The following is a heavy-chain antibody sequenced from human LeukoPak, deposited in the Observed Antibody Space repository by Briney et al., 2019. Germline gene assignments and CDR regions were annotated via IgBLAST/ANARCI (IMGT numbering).Heavy chain of an antibody. Sequence: SLSLSCAASGFTFSSYGMHWVRQAPGKGLEWVAVIWYDGSNKYYADSVKSRFTSSRDNSKNTLYLQMSSLRAEDTAVYYCAKDGAYSGYDYGHYFDYWGQGTLVTVSS. CDR2: IWYDGSNK. CDR3: AKDGAYSGYDYGHYFDY. D-gene: IGHD5-12*01. J-gene: IGHJ4*02. V-gene: IGHV3-33*06. CDR1: GFTFSSYG.